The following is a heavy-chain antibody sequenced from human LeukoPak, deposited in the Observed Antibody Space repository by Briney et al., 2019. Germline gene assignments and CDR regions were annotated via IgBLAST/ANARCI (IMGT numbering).Heavy chain of an antibody. CDR3: ARDNVVVVASYGMDV. J-gene: IGHJ6*02. V-gene: IGHV3-53*01. D-gene: IGHD2-15*01. Sequence: GGSLRLSCAASGFTVSSNYMSWVRQAPGKGLEWVSVIYPGGSTYYADSVKGRFTISRDNSKNTLYLQMNSLRAEDTAVYYCARDNVVVVASYGMDVWGQGTTVTVSS. CDR2: IYPGGST. CDR1: GFTVSSNY.